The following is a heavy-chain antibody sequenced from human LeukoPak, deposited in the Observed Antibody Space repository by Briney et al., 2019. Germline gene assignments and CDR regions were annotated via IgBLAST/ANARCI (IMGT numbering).Heavy chain of an antibody. D-gene: IGHD2-2*01. CDR3: ARHRGSTILLRFDP. J-gene: IGHJ5*02. CDR1: SYTFTNYA. CDR2: ISAYNGNT. Sequence: ASVKVSCKASSYTFTNYAFTWVRQAPGQGLEWMGWISAYNGNTNYAQKLQGRVTMTTDTSTSTAYMELRSLRSEDTAVYYCARHRGSTILLRFDPWGQGTLVTVSS. V-gene: IGHV1-18*01.